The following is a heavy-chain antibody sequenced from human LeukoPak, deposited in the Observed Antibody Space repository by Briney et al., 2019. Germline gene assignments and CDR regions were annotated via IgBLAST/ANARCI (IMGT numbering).Heavy chain of an antibody. D-gene: IGHD4-17*01. V-gene: IGHV3-53*01. Sequence: GGSPTLSCAASGFTVSSNYMSWVRQAPGKGLEWVSHIDSGGSTYYAGCVKGRFTISRDNSKNTLYLQMNSLRAEHTAVYYCAGDQVPYGDYDYWGQGTLVTVSS. CDR1: GFTVSSNY. CDR2: IDSGGST. J-gene: IGHJ4*02. CDR3: AGDQVPYGDYDY.